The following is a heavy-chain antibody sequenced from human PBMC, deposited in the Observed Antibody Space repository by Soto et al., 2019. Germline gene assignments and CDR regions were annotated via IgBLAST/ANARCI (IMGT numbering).Heavy chain of an antibody. CDR1: GYTFTSYS. J-gene: IGHJ6*02. CDR2: ISAYNGNT. D-gene: IGHD3-3*01. V-gene: IGHV1-18*01. CDR3: ARDLHVLRFLEWLSPRVNYYYGMDV. Sequence: GASVKVSCKASGYTFTSYSISWVRQAPGQGLEWMGWISAYNGNTNYAQKLQGRVTMTTDTSTSTAYMELRSLRSDDTAVYYCARDLHVLRFLEWLSPRVNYYYGMDVWGQGTTVTVSS.